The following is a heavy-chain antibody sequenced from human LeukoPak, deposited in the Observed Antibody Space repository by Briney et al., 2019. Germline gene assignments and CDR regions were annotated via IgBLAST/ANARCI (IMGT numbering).Heavy chain of an antibody. D-gene: IGHD6-13*01. J-gene: IGHJ6*03. CDR2: IKQDGSEK. CDR1: GFTFSSYW. Sequence: GGSLRLSCAASGFTFSSYWMSWVRQAPGKGLEWVANIKQDGSEKNYVDSVKGRFTISRDNAKNSLYLQMNSLRAEDTAVYYCASRYSSSWYYYYYYMDVWGKGTTVTVSS. CDR3: ASRYSSSWYYYYYYMDV. V-gene: IGHV3-7*01.